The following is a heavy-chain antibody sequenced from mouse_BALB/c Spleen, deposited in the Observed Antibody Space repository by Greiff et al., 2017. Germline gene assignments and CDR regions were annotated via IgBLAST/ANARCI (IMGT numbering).Heavy chain of an antibody. CDR2: ISSGSSTI. V-gene: IGHV5-17*02. J-gene: IGHJ2*01. Sequence: EVNAVESAGGLVQPGGSRKLSSAASGFTFSSFGMHWVRQAPGKGLEWAAYISSGSSTIYYADTVKGRFTISRDNPKNTLCLHMTSLRSEDTAMYYCGRWGVRDYFEYGGQGITLTVAA. CDR1: GFTFSSFG. CDR3: GRWGVRDYFEY.